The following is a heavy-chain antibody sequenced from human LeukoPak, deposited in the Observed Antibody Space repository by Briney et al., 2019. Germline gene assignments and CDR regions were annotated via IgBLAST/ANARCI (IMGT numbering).Heavy chain of an antibody. J-gene: IGHJ4*02. V-gene: IGHV7-4-1*02. CDR1: GYSFTIFA. CDR3: ARSSWIQQSSDF. D-gene: IGHD5-18*01. Sequence: ASVKVSCKASGYSFTIFAMKWVRQAPRQGLEWMGWINTNTGNPTYAQDFTGRFVFSLDTSVTTTFLEISSPTAEDTAIYYCARSSWIQQSSDFWSQGTLVTVSS. CDR2: INTNTGNP.